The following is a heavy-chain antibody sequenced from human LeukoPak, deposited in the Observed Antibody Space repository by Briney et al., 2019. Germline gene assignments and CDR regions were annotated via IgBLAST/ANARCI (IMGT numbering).Heavy chain of an antibody. CDR3: AKDTDY. J-gene: IGHJ4*02. V-gene: IGHV3-11*06. Sequence: SVKGRFTISRDNAKNSLYLQMNSLRAEDTAVYYCAKDTDYWGQGTLVTVSS.